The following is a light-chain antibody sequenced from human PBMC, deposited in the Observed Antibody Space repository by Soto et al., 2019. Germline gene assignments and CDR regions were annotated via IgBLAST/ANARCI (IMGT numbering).Light chain of an antibody. Sequence: EIVMTQSPATLSVSPGERATLSCRASQSVSSNLAWYQQKPGQAPRLLIYGASTRATGIPARFSGSGSGTEFTLTISSLQSEDFATYYCQQYNSSFGQGTKVEIK. J-gene: IGKJ2*01. CDR2: GAS. CDR3: QQYNSS. CDR1: QSVSSN. V-gene: IGKV3-15*01.